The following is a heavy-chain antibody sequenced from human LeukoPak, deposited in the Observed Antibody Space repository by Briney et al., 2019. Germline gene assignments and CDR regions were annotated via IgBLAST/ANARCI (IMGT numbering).Heavy chain of an antibody. CDR3: ARVVPPRNAFDI. CDR1: GGTFSSYA. Sequence: SVKVSCKASGGTFSSYAISWVRQAPGQGLEWMGRIIPILGIANYAQKFQGRVTITADKSTSTAYMELSSLRSEDTAVYYCARVVPPRNAFDIWGQGTMLTVSS. V-gene: IGHV1-69*04. D-gene: IGHD2-8*01. J-gene: IGHJ3*02. CDR2: IIPILGIA.